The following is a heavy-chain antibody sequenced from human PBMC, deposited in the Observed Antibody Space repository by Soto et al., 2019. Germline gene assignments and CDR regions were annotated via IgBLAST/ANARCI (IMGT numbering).Heavy chain of an antibody. J-gene: IGHJ6*03. D-gene: IGHD2-15*01. CDR3: ARAGSCSGGSCYSSCYMDV. V-gene: IGHV4-34*01. CDR2: INHSGST. Sequence: SETLSLTCAVYGGSFSGYYWSWIRQPPGKGLEWIGEINHSGSTNYNPSLKSRVTISVDTSKNQFSLKLSSVTAADTAVYYCARAGSCSGGSCYSSCYMDVWGKGTTVTVSS. CDR1: GGSFSGYY.